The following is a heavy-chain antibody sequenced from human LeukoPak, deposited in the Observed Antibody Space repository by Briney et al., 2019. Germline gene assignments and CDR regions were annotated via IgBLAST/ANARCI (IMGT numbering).Heavy chain of an antibody. CDR3: ARVYCSGGSCYQNWFDP. D-gene: IGHD2-15*01. V-gene: IGHV1-8*03. Sequence: ASVKVSCKASGYTFTSYDINWVRQATGQGLEWMGWMNPNSGNTGYAQKFQGRVTITRNTSISTAYMELSSLRSEDTAVYYCARVYCSGGSCYQNWFDPWGQGTLVTVSS. CDR1: GYTFTSYD. J-gene: IGHJ5*02. CDR2: MNPNSGNT.